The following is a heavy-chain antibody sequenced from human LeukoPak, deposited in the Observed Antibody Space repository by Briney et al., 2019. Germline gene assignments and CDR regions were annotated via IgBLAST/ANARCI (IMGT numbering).Heavy chain of an antibody. V-gene: IGHV3-23*01. CDR2: ISGSGDST. D-gene: IGHD2-15*01. CDR3: AKLRSGSSYDSLDY. CDR1: GFTFSSYA. J-gene: IGHJ4*02. Sequence: GGSLRLSCAASGFTFSSYAMSWVRQAPGKGLEWVSVISGSGDSTKYTDSVKGRFTISRDNSKNTLYLQMISLRAEDTAVYYCAKLRSGSSYDSLDYWGQGTLVTVSS.